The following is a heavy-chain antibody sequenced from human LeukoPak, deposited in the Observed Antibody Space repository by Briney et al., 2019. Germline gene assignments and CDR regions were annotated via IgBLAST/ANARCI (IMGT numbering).Heavy chain of an antibody. CDR2: IWYDGSNK. CDR3: AREENIVVVPAAMAVPYGMDV. V-gene: IGHV3-33*01. CDR1: GFTFSSYG. J-gene: IGHJ6*02. D-gene: IGHD2-2*01. Sequence: RSLRLSCAASGFTFSSYGMHWVRQAPGKGLEWVAVIWYDGSNKYYADSVKGRFTISRDNSKNTLYLQMNSLRAEDTAVYYCAREENIVVVPAAMAVPYGMDVWGQGTTVTVSS.